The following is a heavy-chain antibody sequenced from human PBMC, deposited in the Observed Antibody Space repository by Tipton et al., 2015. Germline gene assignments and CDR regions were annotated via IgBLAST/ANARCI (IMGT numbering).Heavy chain of an antibody. CDR2: IQYSGST. Sequence: LRLSCSVSSDSISKYYWSWIRQPPGKELEWIGYIQYSGSTNYNPSLKSRVTISVDKSKNQFFLILSSVTAADTAVYYCARIRGKYVMDSWGQGSLVSVSS. CDR3: ARIRGKYVMDS. D-gene: IGHD3-16*01. J-gene: IGHJ4*02. CDR1: SDSISKYY. V-gene: IGHV4-59*12.